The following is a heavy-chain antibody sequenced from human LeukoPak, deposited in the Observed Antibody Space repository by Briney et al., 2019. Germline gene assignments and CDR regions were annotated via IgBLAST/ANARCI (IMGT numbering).Heavy chain of an antibody. CDR1: GGSISSGSYY. Sequence: SETLSLTCSVSGGSISSGSYYWSWIRQPAGKGLEWIGRIYTSGSTNYNPSLKSRVTISVDTSKNQFSLKLSSVTAADTAVYYCARLGLVGATDYWGQGTLVTVSS. CDR3: ARLGLVGATDY. J-gene: IGHJ4*02. CDR2: IYTSGST. V-gene: IGHV4-61*02. D-gene: IGHD1-26*01.